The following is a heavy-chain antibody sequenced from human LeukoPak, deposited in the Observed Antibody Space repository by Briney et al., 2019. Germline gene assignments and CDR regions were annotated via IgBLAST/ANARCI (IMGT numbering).Heavy chain of an antibody. CDR3: AELGITMIGGV. V-gene: IGHV3-48*03. D-gene: IGHD3-10*02. CDR2: ISSSGSTI. J-gene: IGHJ6*04. CDR1: GFTFSSYE. Sequence: PGGSLRLSCAASGFTFSSYEMNWVRQAPGKGLEWGSYISSSGSTIYYADSVTGRFTISRDNAKNSLYLQMNSLRAEDTAVYYCAELGITMIGGVWGKGTTVTISS.